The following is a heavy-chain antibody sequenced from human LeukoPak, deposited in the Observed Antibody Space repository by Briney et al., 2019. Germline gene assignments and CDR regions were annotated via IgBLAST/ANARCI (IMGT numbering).Heavy chain of an antibody. CDR2: IIPIFGTA. D-gene: IGHD2-2*01. Sequence: SVKVSCKASGGTFSSYAISWVRQAPGQGLEWMGGIIPIFGTANYAQKFQGRVTITTDESTSTAYMELSSLRSEDTAVYCCARSGCSSTSCRTLDAFDIWGQGTMVTVSS. CDR3: ARSGCSSTSCRTLDAFDI. J-gene: IGHJ3*02. CDR1: GGTFSSYA. V-gene: IGHV1-69*05.